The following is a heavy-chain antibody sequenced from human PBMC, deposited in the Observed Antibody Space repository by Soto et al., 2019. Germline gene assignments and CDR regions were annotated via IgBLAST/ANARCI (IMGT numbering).Heavy chain of an antibody. D-gene: IGHD2-21*02. J-gene: IGHJ3*02. CDR3: ATVPRCCGGDCYDAFDI. Sequence: QVQLVQSGAEVKKPGASVKVSCKVSGYTLTELSMHWVRQAPGKGLEWMGGFDPEDGETIYAQKFQGRVTMTEDTSTDTAYTELSSLRSEDTAVYYCATVPRCCGGDCYDAFDIWGQGTMVTVSS. CDR2: FDPEDGET. CDR1: GYTLTELS. V-gene: IGHV1-24*01.